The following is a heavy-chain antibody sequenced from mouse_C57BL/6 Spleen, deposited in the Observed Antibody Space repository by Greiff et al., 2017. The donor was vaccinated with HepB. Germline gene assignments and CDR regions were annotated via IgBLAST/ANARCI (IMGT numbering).Heavy chain of an antibody. CDR3: ARHYWYGSSYYAMDY. J-gene: IGHJ4*01. CDR2: ISSGGSYT. CDR1: GFTFSSYG. Sequence: EVKLVESGGDLVKPGGSLKLSCAASGFTFSSYGMSWVRQTPDKRLEWVATISSGGSYTYYPDSVKGRFTISRDNAKNTLYLQMSSLKSEDTAMYYWARHYWYGSSYYAMDYWGQGTSVTVSS. D-gene: IGHD1-1*01. V-gene: IGHV5-6*01.